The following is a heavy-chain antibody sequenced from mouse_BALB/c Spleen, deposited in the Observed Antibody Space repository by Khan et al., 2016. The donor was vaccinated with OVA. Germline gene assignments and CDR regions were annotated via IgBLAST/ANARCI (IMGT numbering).Heavy chain of an antibody. D-gene: IGHD2-2*01. J-gene: IGHJ3*01. V-gene: IGHV1-31*01. CDR3: TRHGYVAWFAY. Sequence: VQLQQSGPELMKPGASVKISCKASGYSFTSYYIHWVMQRHGESLEWIGYIDPFSGGSTYNQKFKVKATLTVDKSSSTAYIHLSNLTSEDSAVYCCTRHGYVAWFAYWGQGTLVTVSA. CDR2: IDPFSGGS. CDR1: GYSFTSYY.